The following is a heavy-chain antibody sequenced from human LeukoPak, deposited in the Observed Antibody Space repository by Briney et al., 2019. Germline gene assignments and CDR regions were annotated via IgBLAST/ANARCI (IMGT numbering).Heavy chain of an antibody. CDR2: VSGSGARA. CDR3: AKDGAAYDFDY. J-gene: IGHJ4*02. CDR1: GFPFSNNA. V-gene: IGHV3-23*01. Sequence: GGSLRLSCAASGFPFSNNAMTWVRQAPGKGLEWVASVSGSGARAFIAVSVEGRFTISRDNSKNTLYLQMNSLRAEDTAVYYCAKDGAAYDFDYWGQGTLVTVSS. D-gene: IGHD5-12*01.